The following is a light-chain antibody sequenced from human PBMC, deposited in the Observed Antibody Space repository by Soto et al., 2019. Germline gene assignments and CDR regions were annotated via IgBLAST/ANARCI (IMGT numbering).Light chain of an antibody. CDR3: QQYGSSLIT. CDR2: GAS. CDR1: QSVSSSY. Sequence: ESVLTQSPGTLSLSPGERATLSCRASQSVSSSYLAWYQQKPGQAPRLLIYGASSRATGIPDRFSGSGSGTDFTLTISRLEPEDFAVYYCQQYGSSLITFGQGTRPGD. V-gene: IGKV3-20*01. J-gene: IGKJ5*01.